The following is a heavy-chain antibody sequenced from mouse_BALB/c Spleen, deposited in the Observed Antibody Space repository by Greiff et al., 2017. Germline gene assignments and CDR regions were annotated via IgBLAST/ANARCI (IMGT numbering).Heavy chain of an antibody. CDR1: GFTFSSYG. J-gene: IGHJ3*01. Sequence: EVHLVESGGGLVQPGGSLKLSCAASGFTFSSYGMSWVRQTPDKRLELVATINSNGGSTYYPDSVKGRFTISRDNAKNTLYLQMSSLKSEDTAMYYCARGDRYDWFAYWGQGTLVTVSA. CDR3: ARGDRYDWFAY. V-gene: IGHV5-6-3*01. CDR2: INSNGGST. D-gene: IGHD2-14*01.